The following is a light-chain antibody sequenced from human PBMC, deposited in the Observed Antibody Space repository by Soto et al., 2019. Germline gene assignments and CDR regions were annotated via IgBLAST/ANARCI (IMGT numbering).Light chain of an antibody. CDR2: DVR. J-gene: IGLJ1*01. Sequence: QSALTQPRSVSGSPGQSVTMSCTGASSDVGNYNSVSWYQQHPGKAPKLIIYDVRKRPSGVPDRFSGSKSGNTASLTISGLQAEDEADYFCCSYAGSPAYVFGPGTKLTVL. CDR1: SSDVGNYNS. V-gene: IGLV2-11*01. CDR3: CSYAGSPAYV.